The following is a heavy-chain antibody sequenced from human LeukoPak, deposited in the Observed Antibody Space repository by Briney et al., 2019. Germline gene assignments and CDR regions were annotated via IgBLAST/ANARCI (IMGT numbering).Heavy chain of an antibody. CDR3: ARVNWGPRSGMDV. CDR1: GFTFDDYG. V-gene: IGHV3-20*04. Sequence: TGGSLRLSCAASGFTFDDYGMSWVRQAPGKGLEWVSGINWNGGSTGYADSVKGRYTISRDNAKNSLYLQMNSLRAEDTALYYCARVNWGPRSGMDVWGQGTTVTVSS. CDR2: INWNGGST. J-gene: IGHJ6*02. D-gene: IGHD7-27*01.